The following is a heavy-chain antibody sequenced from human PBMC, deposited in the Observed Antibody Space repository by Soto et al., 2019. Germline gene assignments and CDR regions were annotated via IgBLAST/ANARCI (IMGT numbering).Heavy chain of an antibody. CDR3: ASGYDGNYYYGMDV. D-gene: IGHD5-12*01. Sequence: SETLSLTCTVSGGSISSGGYYWSWIRQHPGKGLEWIGYIYYSGSTYYNPSLKSRVTISVDTSKNQFSLKLSSVTAADKAVYYCASGYDGNYYYGMDVLGQGTTVTVSS. CDR1: GGSISSGGYY. CDR2: IYYSGST. J-gene: IGHJ6*02. V-gene: IGHV4-31*03.